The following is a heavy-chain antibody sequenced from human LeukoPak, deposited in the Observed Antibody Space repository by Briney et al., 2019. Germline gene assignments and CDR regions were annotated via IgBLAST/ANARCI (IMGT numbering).Heavy chain of an antibody. J-gene: IGHJ4*02. CDR2: IYHNGYT. V-gene: IGHV4-30-4*01. CDR3: ASLRYFDWFFDY. D-gene: IGHD3-9*01. CDR1: GASISNGDYF. Sequence: PSQTLSLTCTVSGASISNGDYFWHWIRQSPGKGPEWIGHIYHNGYTNYNPSLKSRVAISLDKPKKQFSLKLSSVTAADTAVYYCASLRYFDWFFDYWGQGTLVTVSS.